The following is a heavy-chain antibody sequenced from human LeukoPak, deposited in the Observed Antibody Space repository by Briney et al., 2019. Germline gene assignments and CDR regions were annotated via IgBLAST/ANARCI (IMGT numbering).Heavy chain of an antibody. D-gene: IGHD2-15*01. J-gene: IGHJ6*03. Sequence: GGSLRLSCAASGFTFSSYWMTWVRQAPGKGLEWVANIKGDGSIKKYADSVKGRFTISRDNAKNSMYLQMNSLRAEETAVYFCARTAYSDEGMDVWGKGTTVTVSS. CDR3: ARTAYSDEGMDV. CDR2: IKGDGSIK. CDR1: GFTFSSYW. V-gene: IGHV3-7*01.